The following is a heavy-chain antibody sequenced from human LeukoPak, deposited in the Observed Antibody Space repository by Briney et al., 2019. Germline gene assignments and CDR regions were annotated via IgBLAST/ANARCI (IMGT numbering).Heavy chain of an antibody. V-gene: IGHV3-30*03. CDR1: GFTFSDYG. CDR2: ISYDGSNK. CDR3: ARPYLAAKSAGNGMDV. D-gene: IGHD2-15*01. J-gene: IGHJ6*04. Sequence: GGSLRLSCAASGFTFSDYGMHWVRQAPGKGLEWVAVISYDGSNKYYADSVKGRFTISRDNSKNTLYLQMNSLRAEDTAVYYCARPYLAAKSAGNGMDVWGKGTTVTVSS.